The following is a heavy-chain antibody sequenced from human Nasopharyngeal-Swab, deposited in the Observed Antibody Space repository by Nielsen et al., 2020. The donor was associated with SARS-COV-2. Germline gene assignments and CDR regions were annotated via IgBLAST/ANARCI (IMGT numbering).Heavy chain of an antibody. V-gene: IGHV1-18*01. Sequence: ASVKVSCKASGDTFTSYGISWVRQAPGQGLEWMGWISAYNGNTNYAQKLQGRVTMTTDTSTSTAYMELRSLRSDDTAVYYCARAPIAAAGTMIPWFDPWGQGTLVTVSS. J-gene: IGHJ5*02. CDR3: ARAPIAAAGTMIPWFDP. CDR1: GDTFTSYG. D-gene: IGHD6-13*01. CDR2: ISAYNGNT.